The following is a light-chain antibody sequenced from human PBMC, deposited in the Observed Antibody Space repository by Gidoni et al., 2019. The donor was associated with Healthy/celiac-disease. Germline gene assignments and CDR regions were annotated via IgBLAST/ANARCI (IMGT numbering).Light chain of an antibody. V-gene: IGLV1-40*01. Sequence: QSVLTQPPSVSGAPGQRVTISCTGSSSNIGAGYDVHWYQQLPGTAPKLLIYGNSNRPSGVPDRFSGSKSGTSASLAITGLQAEDEADYYCQSYDSSLSLGGGTKLTVL. CDR1: SSNIGAGYD. J-gene: IGLJ2*01. CDR3: QSYDSSLS. CDR2: GNS.